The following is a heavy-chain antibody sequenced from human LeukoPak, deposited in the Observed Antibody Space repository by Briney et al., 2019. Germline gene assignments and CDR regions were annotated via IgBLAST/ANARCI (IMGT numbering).Heavy chain of an antibody. J-gene: IGHJ4*02. CDR1: GFTFSSYS. V-gene: IGHV3-21*01. D-gene: IGHD4-17*01. CDR3: ARDHMTTVTTWDY. CDR2: ISSSSSYI. Sequence: GGSLRLSCAASGFTFSSYSMNWVRQAPGKGLEWVSSISSSSSYIYYANSVKGRFTISRDNAKNSLYLQMNSLRAEDTAVYYCARDHMTTVTTWDYWGQGTLVTVSS.